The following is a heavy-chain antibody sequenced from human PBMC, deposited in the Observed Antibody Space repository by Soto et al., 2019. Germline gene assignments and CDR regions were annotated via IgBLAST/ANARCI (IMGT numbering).Heavy chain of an antibody. V-gene: IGHV4-39*01. J-gene: IGHJ4*02. CDR2: IYYSGST. D-gene: IGHD6-13*01. CDR3: AVTGIAAAGIGYYFDY. CDR1: GGSISSSSYY. Sequence: SETLSLTCTVSGGSISSSSYYWGWIRQPPGKGLEWIGSIYYSGSTYYNPSLKSRVTISVDTSKNQFSLKLSSVTAADTAVYYCAVTGIAAAGIGYYFDYWGQGTLVTVSS.